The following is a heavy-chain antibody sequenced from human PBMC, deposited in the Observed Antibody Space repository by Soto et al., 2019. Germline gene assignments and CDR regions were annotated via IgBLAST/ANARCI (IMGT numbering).Heavy chain of an antibody. CDR1: GGSLSSYY. J-gene: IGHJ4*02. CDR2: IYYSGST. Sequence: SETLYLTCTVSGGSLSSYYWSWIRQPPGKGLEWIGYIYYSGSTNYNPSLKSRVTISVDTSKNQFSLKLSSVTAADTAVYYCARGGSRYCSGGSCYTLPGYWGPGTLVTVSS. CDR3: ARGGSRYCSGGSCYTLPGY. D-gene: IGHD2-15*01. V-gene: IGHV4-59*01.